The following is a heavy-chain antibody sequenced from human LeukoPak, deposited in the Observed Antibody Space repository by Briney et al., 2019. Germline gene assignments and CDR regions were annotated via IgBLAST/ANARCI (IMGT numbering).Heavy chain of an antibody. V-gene: IGHV3-21*01. Sequence: GGSLRLSCAASGFTFSSYSMNWVRQAPGKGLEWVSSISSSSSYIYYADSVKGRFTISRDNAKNSLYLQMNSLRAEDTAVYYCAKDSDILTGYYWDGGFDYWGQGTLVTVSS. J-gene: IGHJ4*02. CDR3: AKDSDILTGYYWDGGFDY. CDR2: ISSSSSYI. CDR1: GFTFSSYS. D-gene: IGHD3-9*01.